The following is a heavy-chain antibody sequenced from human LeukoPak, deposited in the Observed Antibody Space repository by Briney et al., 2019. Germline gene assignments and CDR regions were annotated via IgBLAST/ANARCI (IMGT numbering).Heavy chain of an antibody. V-gene: IGHV3-74*01. CDR2: INGDGSST. CDR1: GFTFSSNW. D-gene: IGHD1-26*01. Sequence: GGSLRLSCAASGFTFSSNWMHWVRQAPGKGLAWVSRINGDGSSTSYADSVKGRFTISRDNAKNTLHLQMSSLRAEDTAVYYCVRDVVGAIPFDYWGQGTLVTVSS. J-gene: IGHJ4*02. CDR3: VRDVVGAIPFDY.